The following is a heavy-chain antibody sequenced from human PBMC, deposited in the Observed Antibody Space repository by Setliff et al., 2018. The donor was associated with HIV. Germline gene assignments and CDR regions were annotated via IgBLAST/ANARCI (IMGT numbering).Heavy chain of an antibody. CDR3: ARVYCSTTSCNDEYYFDY. CDR2: IIPMFGTS. J-gene: IGHJ4*02. D-gene: IGHD2-2*01. CDR1: SKTFA. Sequence: SKTFALNWVRQAPGQGLEWMGRIIPMFGTSNYAQTFQSRITIVADKLTNTAYMELSSLRSDDTAIYYCARVYCSTTSCNDEYYFDYWGQGTLVTAPQ. V-gene: IGHV1-69*06.